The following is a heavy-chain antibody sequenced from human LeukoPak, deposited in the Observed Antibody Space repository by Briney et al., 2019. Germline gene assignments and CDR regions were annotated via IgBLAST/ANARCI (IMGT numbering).Heavy chain of an antibody. CDR3: ARFGVDYDMDV. CDR1: GGSISGHY. Sequence: SETLSLTCTVSGGSISGHYWTWIRQPPGKGLEWIGQIHYSGRPNYNPYLKSRVTISVDTSKNQLSLKVISVTGADTAVYYCARFGVDYDMDVWGQGTTVTVSS. CDR2: IHYSGRP. J-gene: IGHJ6*02. D-gene: IGHD3-16*01. V-gene: IGHV4-59*11.